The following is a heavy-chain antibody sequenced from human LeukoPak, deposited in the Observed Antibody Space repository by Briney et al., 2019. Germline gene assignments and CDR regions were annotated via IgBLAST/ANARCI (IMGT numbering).Heavy chain of an antibody. CDR1: GFTFSSYA. J-gene: IGHJ5*02. CDR2: ITGSGWDT. D-gene: IGHD2-2*01. CDR3: AKDPYCSSTSCSNWFDP. V-gene: IGHV3-23*01. Sequence: PGGSLRLSCAASGFTFSSYAMSWVRQAPGKGLEWVSTITGSGWDTYYADSVQGRFTISRDNSKNTLYLQMNSLRAEDTAVYYCAKDPYCSSTSCSNWFDPWGQGTLVTVSS.